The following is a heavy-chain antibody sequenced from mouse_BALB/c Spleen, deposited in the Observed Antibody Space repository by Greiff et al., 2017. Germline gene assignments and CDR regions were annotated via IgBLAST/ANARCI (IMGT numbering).Heavy chain of an antibody. CDR3: APLSTMITTWFAY. J-gene: IGHJ3*01. CDR1: GFNIKDTY. Sequence: EVQLQQSGAELVKPGASVKLSCTASGFNIKDTYMHWVKQRPEQGLEWIGRIDPANGNTKYDPKFQGKATITADTSSNTAYLQLSSLTSEDTAVYYCAPLSTMITTWFAYWGQGTLVTVSA. CDR2: IDPANGNT. V-gene: IGHV14-3*02. D-gene: IGHD2-4*01.